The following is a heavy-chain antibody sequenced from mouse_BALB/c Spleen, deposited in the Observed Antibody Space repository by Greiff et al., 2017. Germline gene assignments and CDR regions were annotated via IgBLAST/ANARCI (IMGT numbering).Heavy chain of an antibody. V-gene: IGHV5-12-1*01. CDR1: GFTFSSYA. CDR3: ARPPTAWFAY. CDR2: ISSGGGST. D-gene: IGHD3-2*01. J-gene: IGHJ3*01. Sequence: ESGGGLVKPGGSLKLSCAASGFTFSSYAMSWVRQSPEKRLEWVAEISSGGGSTYYPDTVKGRFTISRDNAKNTLYLQMSSLKSEDTAMYYCARPPTAWFAYWGQGTLVTVSA.